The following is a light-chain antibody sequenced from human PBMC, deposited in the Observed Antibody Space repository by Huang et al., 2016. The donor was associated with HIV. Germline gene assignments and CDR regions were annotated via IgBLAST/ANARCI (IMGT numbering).Light chain of an antibody. CDR1: QSLSNN. V-gene: IGKV3-15*01. Sequence: EIVMTQSPATLSVSPGERATLSCRASQSLSNNLAWYQQKPGQAPRLLIYGASTRATGISDRFSGSGSGTEFTLTISSLQSEDFVIYYCQQYNNWPPITFGQGTRLEIK. CDR2: GAS. CDR3: QQYNNWPPIT. J-gene: IGKJ5*01.